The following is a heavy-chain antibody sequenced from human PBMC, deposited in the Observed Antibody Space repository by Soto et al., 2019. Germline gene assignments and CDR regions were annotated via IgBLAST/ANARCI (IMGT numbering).Heavy chain of an antibody. CDR1: GFTFSSYW. J-gene: IGHJ6*03. Sequence: PGGSLRLSCAASGFTFSSYWMSWVRQAPGKGLEWVANIKQDGSEKYYVDSVKGRFTISRDNAKNSLYLQMNSLRAEDTAVYYCARALSIFGVVYYYYYMDVWGKGTTVTVSS. D-gene: IGHD3-3*01. CDR2: IKQDGSEK. V-gene: IGHV3-7*01. CDR3: ARALSIFGVVYYYYYMDV.